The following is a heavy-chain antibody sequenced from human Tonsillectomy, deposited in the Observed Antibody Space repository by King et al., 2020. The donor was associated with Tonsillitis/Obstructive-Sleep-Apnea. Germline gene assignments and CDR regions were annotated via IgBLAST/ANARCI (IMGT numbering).Heavy chain of an antibody. J-gene: IGHJ6*03. CDR1: GFTFSSYA. D-gene: IGHD6-13*01. Sequence: VQLVESGGGLVQPGGSLRLSCAASGFTFSSYAMSWVRQAPGKGLEWVSAISGSGGSTYYADSVKGRFTISRDNSKNTLYLQMNSLRAEDTAVYYCAKDWGAAAGTYYYYMDVWAKGPRSPSP. V-gene: IGHV3-23*04. CDR3: AKDWGAAAGTYYYYMDV. CDR2: ISGSGGST.